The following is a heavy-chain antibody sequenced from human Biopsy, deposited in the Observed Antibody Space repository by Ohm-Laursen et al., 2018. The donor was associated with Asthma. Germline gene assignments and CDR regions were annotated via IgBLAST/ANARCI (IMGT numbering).Heavy chain of an antibody. V-gene: IGHV3-30*03. Sequence: SLRLSCAASGFVFSQSGMHWVRQAPGKGLEWVALISSDGHNKYYKDYVKGRFTISRDNSKLRLYLEINSLRVEDSAVYYCARESGQDSGGTGAFDRWVQGIMVAVSS. J-gene: IGHJ3*02. CDR1: GFVFSQSG. CDR3: ARESGQDSGGTGAFDR. CDR2: ISSDGHNK. D-gene: IGHD4-23*01.